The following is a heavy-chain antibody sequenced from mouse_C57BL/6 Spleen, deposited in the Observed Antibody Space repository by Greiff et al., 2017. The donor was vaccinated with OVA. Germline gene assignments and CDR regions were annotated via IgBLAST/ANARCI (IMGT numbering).Heavy chain of an antibody. D-gene: IGHD2-1*01. CDR3: ARSSSLLAMDY. Sequence: QVQLKESGAELVKPGASVKISCKASGYAFSSYWMNWVKQRPGKGLEWIGQIYPGDGDTNYNGKFKGKATLTADKSYSTAYMQLSSLTSEDSAVYFCARSSSLLAMDYWGQGTSVTVSS. CDR2: IYPGDGDT. CDR1: GYAFSSYW. J-gene: IGHJ4*01. V-gene: IGHV1-80*01.